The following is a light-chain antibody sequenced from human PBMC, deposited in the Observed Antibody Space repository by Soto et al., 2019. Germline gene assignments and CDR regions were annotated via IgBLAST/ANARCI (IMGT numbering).Light chain of an antibody. V-gene: IGKV3-11*01. CDR2: DAS. J-gene: IGKJ1*01. Sequence: EIVLTQSPATLSLSPGERATLSCRASQSVSSYLAWYQQKPGQAPRLLIYDASHRATGIPARFSGSGSGTDFTLPISSLAPEDFAVYYCQQRSNWPPTWTFGQGTKVDIK. CDR3: QQRSNWPPTWT. CDR1: QSVSSY.